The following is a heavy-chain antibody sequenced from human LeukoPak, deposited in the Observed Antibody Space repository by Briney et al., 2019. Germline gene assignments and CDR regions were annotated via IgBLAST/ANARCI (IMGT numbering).Heavy chain of an antibody. Sequence: GESLKISCKGSGYRFTSYWIAWVRQMPGKGLESVGIIYPGDSVTRYSPSSQGQVTISADKSISTAYLQWSSLKASDTAMYYCARGLGYSGSWYFDYWGQGTLVTVSS. V-gene: IGHV5-51*01. CDR3: ARGLGYSGSWYFDY. CDR2: IYPGDSVT. D-gene: IGHD6-13*01. CDR1: GYRFTSYW. J-gene: IGHJ4*02.